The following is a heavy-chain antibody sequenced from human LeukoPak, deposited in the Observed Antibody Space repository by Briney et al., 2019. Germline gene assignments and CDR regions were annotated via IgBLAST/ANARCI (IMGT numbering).Heavy chain of an antibody. CDR2: ISAYNGNT. J-gene: IGHJ6*02. Sequence: ASVKVSCKASGYTFTSYGISWVRQAPGQGLEWMGWISAYNGNTNYAQKLQGGVTMTTDTSTSTAYMELRSLRSDDTAVYYCAHVSSSTDYYYGMDVWGQGTTVTVSS. CDR1: GYTFTSYG. D-gene: IGHD2-2*01. CDR3: AHVSSSTDYYYGMDV. V-gene: IGHV1-18*01.